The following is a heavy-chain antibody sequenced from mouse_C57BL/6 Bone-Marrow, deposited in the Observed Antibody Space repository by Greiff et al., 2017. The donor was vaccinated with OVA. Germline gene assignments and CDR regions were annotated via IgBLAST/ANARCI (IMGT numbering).Heavy chain of an antibody. D-gene: IGHD1-1*01. CDR3: ARGASYGTFDY. CDR2: IDPSDSYT. CDR1: GYTFTSYW. V-gene: IGHV1-69*01. Sequence: QVQLQQSGAELVMPGASVKLSCKASGYTFTSYWMHWVKQRPGQGLEWIGEIDPSDSYTNYNQKFKGKSTLTVDKSSSTAYMQLSSLTSEDSAVYYCARGASYGTFDYWGQGTTLTVSS. J-gene: IGHJ2*01.